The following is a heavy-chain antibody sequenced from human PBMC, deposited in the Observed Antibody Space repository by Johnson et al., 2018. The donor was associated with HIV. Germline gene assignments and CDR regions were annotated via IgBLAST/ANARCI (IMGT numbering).Heavy chain of an antibody. CDR1: GFTFSGSA. Sequence: VQLVESGGGLVQPGGSLRLSCAASGFTFSGSAMHWVRQAPGKGLEWVANIKQDGSEKYYVDSVKGRFTISRDNAKNSLYLQMNSLRAEDTAVYYCASDNLWEPPPDDAFDIWGQGTMVTVSS. CDR3: ASDNLWEPPPDDAFDI. D-gene: IGHD1-26*01. J-gene: IGHJ3*02. CDR2: IKQDGSEK. V-gene: IGHV3-7*03.